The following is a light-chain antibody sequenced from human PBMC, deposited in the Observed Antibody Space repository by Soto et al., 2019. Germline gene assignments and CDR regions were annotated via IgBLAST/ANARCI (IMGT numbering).Light chain of an antibody. CDR2: GAS. V-gene: IGKV3-20*01. Sequence: EIVLTQSPVTLSLSPGERATLSCRVSQSVSSNYLAWYQQKPGQAPRLLIYGASSGAPGIPDRFSGSGSGTDFTLTISRLEPEDFAVYYCQQYGSSPRTFGQGTKVDIK. CDR1: QSVSSNY. J-gene: IGKJ1*01. CDR3: QQYGSSPRT.